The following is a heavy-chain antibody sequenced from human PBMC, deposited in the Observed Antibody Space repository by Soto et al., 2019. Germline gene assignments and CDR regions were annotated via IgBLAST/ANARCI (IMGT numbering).Heavy chain of an antibody. CDR2: IYGDDDQ. CDR1: GFSLNTSGVG. CDR3: AHRDRESAGLFDY. J-gene: IGHJ4*02. Sequence: QITLKESGPTLVKPTQTLTLTCTFSGFSLNTSGVGVGWIRQPPGKALEWLSVIYGDDDQRSSPSLRSRLALAKDTSRNQVVLTMTNMDPVDTATYFCAHRDRESAGLFDYWGQGTLVTVSS. V-gene: IGHV2-5*02.